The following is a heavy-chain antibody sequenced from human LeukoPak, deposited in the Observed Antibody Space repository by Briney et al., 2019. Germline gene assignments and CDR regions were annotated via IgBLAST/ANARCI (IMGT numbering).Heavy chain of an antibody. D-gene: IGHD5-12*01. CDR1: RFTISKYW. V-gene: IGHV3-74*03. J-gene: IGHJ5*02. CDR3: APQQAYSPYNWFDP. CDR2: IHPDGSIT. Sequence: SGGSLRLSCVGSRFTISKYWMHWVRQAPGTGLVWVSRIHPDGSITTYADSVKGRFTISRDNAGNTLYLQMNSLRAEDTGVYYCAPQQAYSPYNWFDPWGQGTLVTVSS.